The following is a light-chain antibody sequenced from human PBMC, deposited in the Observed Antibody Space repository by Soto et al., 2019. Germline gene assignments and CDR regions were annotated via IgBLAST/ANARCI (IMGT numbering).Light chain of an antibody. Sequence: QAVVTQPPSASGTPGQRVTISCSGSSSNIGSNLVTWYQQLSGTAPKLLIYSNYERPSGVPDRFSGSKSGTSASLAISGLQSEDEADYYCAAWDDSLNGPVFGGGTKLTVL. CDR2: SNY. CDR1: SSNIGSNL. CDR3: AAWDDSLNGPV. V-gene: IGLV1-44*01. J-gene: IGLJ2*01.